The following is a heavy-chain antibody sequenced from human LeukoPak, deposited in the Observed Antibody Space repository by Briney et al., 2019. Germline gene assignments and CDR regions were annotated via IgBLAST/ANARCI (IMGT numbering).Heavy chain of an antibody. CDR3: AKGLTWDSTSCSD. Sequence: GGSLRLSCAASGFTSSSYAMSWVRQAPGKGLEWVSAIVGSGGNMYYADSVKGRFTISRDNFKSTLYLQMNSLRAEDTAVYYCAKGLTWDSTSCSDWGQGTLVTVSS. CDR2: IVGSGGNM. CDR1: GFTSSSYA. V-gene: IGHV3-23*01. J-gene: IGHJ4*02. D-gene: IGHD2-2*01.